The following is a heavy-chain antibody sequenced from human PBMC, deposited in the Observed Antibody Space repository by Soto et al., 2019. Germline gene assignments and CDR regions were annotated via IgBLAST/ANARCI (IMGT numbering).Heavy chain of an antibody. CDR1: GFMFDDYA. V-gene: IGHV3-9*01. Sequence: EVQLVESGGGLVQPGRSLRLSCAASGFMFDDYAMHWVRQAPGKGLEWVSGISWDSGSIGYADSVKGRFTISRDNAKNSLYLQMNSLRAEDSALYYCAKGDYDFWSAYSASRDNWFDPWGQGTLVTVSS. J-gene: IGHJ5*02. CDR3: AKGDYDFWSAYSASRDNWFDP. CDR2: ISWDSGSI. D-gene: IGHD3-3*01.